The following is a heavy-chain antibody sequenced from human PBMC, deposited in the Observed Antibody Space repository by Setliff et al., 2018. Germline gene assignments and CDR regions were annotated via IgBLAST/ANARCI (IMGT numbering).Heavy chain of an antibody. V-gene: IGHV4-39*01. CDR3: ARHEFVGGYYGSVTYRHFDY. CDR1: GDSISSTSYQ. Sequence: SETLSLTCTVSGDSISSTSYQWGWVRQPPGKGLEWIGCIYYTGTAYYNPSLKSRVTISVDTSKNQFSLQVTSLAATDTALYFCARHEFVGGYYGSVTYRHFDYWGQGILVTVSS. J-gene: IGHJ4*02. CDR2: IYYTGTA. D-gene: IGHD3-10*01.